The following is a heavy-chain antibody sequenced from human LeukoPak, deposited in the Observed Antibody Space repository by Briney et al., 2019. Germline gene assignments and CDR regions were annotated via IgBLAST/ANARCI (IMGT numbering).Heavy chain of an antibody. Sequence: ASVKVSCKASGYTFTNYGVSWVRQAPGQGLEWMGWISTYNGNANYAQKLQGRVTVTTDTSTSTAYMELRSLRSDDTAVYYCARDERGSCSSSSCYYFDYWGQGTLVTVSS. CDR1: GYTFTNYG. CDR2: ISTYNGNA. CDR3: ARDERGSCSSSSCYYFDY. V-gene: IGHV1-18*01. J-gene: IGHJ4*02. D-gene: IGHD2-2*01.